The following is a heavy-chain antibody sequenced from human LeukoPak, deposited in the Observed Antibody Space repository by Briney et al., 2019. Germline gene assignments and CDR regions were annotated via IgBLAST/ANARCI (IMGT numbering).Heavy chain of an antibody. D-gene: IGHD3-22*01. V-gene: IGHV1-2*02. CDR1: GYTFTGYY. Sequence: ASVKVSCKASGYTFTGYYMHWVRQAPGQGLEWMGWINPNSGGTNYAQKFQGRVTMTRDTSISTAYMELSRLRSDDTAVYYCARPRDYYDSSGFDYWGQGTLVTVSS. CDR3: ARPRDYYDSSGFDY. J-gene: IGHJ4*02. CDR2: INPNSGGT.